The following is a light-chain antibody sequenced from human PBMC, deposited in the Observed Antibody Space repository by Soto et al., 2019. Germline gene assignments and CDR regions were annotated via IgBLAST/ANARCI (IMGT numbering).Light chain of an antibody. J-gene: IGKJ1*01. Sequence: EIVLTQSPGTLSLSPGERATLSCRASQSVSSSYLAWYQQKPGRAPRLLIYTASSRATGVPDRFSGSGSGTDFTLTISRLEPEDFAVYYCQQYGSSPWTFGQGTKV. CDR3: QQYGSSPWT. CDR1: QSVSSSY. CDR2: TAS. V-gene: IGKV3-20*01.